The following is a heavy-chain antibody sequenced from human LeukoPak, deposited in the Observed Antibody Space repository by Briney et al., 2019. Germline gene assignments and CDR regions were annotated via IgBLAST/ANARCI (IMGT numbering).Heavy chain of an antibody. D-gene: IGHD1-26*01. CDR3: ARAHSGSWYYFDY. Sequence: GGSLRLSCAASGFTFSSYSMNWVRQAPGKGLEWVSSISSSSSYIYYADSVKGRFTISRDNAKNSLYLQMNSLRAEDTAVYYCARAHSGSWYYFDYWGQGTLVTVSS. CDR2: ISSSSSYI. J-gene: IGHJ4*02. V-gene: IGHV3-21*01. CDR1: GFTFSSYS.